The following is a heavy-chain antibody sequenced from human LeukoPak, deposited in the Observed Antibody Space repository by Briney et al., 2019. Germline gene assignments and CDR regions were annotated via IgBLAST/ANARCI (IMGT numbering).Heavy chain of an antibody. Sequence: ASVKVSCKASGYTFASYGISWVRQAPGQGLEWMGRINPNSGGTNFAQKFQGRVTMTRDTSISTAYMELSRLRSDDTAVYYCARAWGTYYYDYWGQGTLVTVSS. J-gene: IGHJ4*02. V-gene: IGHV1-2*06. CDR1: GYTFASYG. CDR3: ARAWGTYYYDY. D-gene: IGHD3-16*01. CDR2: INPNSGGT.